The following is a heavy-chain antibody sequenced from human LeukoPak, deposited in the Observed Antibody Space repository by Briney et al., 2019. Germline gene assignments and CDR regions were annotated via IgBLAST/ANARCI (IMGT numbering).Heavy chain of an antibody. V-gene: IGHV3-30*18. CDR3: AKDPGGSSSCIDY. J-gene: IGHJ4*02. Sequence: GRSLRLSCAAAGFTFSSYGMHWVRQAPGKGLEWVAVISYEGSNKYYADSVKGRFTISRDNSKNTLYLQMNSLRAEDTAVYYCAKDPGGSSSCIDYWGQGTLVTVSS. CDR1: GFTFSSYG. D-gene: IGHD6-13*01. CDR2: ISYEGSNK.